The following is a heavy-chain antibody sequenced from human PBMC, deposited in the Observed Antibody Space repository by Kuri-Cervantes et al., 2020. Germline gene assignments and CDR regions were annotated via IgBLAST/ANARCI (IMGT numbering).Heavy chain of an antibody. CDR2: ISWNSGSI. Sequence: SLKISCAASGFTFDDYAMHWVRQAPGKGLEWVSGISWNSGSIGYADSVKGRFTISRDNAKNSLYLQMNSLRAEDTDLYYCAKGGAVAGGSFDYWGQGTLVTVSS. D-gene: IGHD6-19*01. CDR1: GFTFDDYA. J-gene: IGHJ4*02. CDR3: AKGGAVAGGSFDY. V-gene: IGHV3-9*01.